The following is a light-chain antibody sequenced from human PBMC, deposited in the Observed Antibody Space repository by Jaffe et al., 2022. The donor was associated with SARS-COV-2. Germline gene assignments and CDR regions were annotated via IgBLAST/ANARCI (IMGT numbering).Light chain of an antibody. CDR2: DAS. CDR3: QQSYTTPYT. J-gene: IGKJ2*01. V-gene: IGKV1-39*01. Sequence: FQMTQSPSSLSASVGDRVTITCRASQYSDTYVNWYQQKPGKAPSLLIFDASSLQSGVPSRFSGSGSGTDFTLTISSVQPEDFAIYYCQQSYTTPYTFGQGTKLEIK. CDR1: QYSDTY.